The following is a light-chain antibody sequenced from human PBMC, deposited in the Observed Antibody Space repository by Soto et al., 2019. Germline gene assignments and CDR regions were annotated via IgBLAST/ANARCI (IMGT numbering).Light chain of an antibody. CDR2: EVS. CDR1: RSDVGGYNY. CDR3: SSYTRSSTVV. V-gene: IGLV2-14*01. J-gene: IGLJ3*02. Sequence: QSALTQPASVSGSPGQSSTISCTGTRSDVGGYNYVSWYQQYPGKAPKLMIYEVSNRPSGVSNRFSGSKSGNTASLTISGLQAEDEADYYCSSYTRSSTVVFGGGTKLTVL.